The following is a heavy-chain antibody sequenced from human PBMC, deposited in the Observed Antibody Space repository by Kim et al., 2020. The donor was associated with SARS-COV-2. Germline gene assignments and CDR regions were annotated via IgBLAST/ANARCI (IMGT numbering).Heavy chain of an antibody. CDR3: ARARQVYDILTYGMDV. D-gene: IGHD3-9*01. Sequence: ASVKVSCKASGYTFTGYYMHWVRQAPGQGLEWMGRINPNSGGTNYAQKFQGRVTMTRDTSISTAYMELSGRRSDDTAVYYCARARQVYDILTYGMDVWGQGTTVTVSS. J-gene: IGHJ6*02. CDR2: INPNSGGT. V-gene: IGHV1-2*06. CDR1: GYTFTGYY.